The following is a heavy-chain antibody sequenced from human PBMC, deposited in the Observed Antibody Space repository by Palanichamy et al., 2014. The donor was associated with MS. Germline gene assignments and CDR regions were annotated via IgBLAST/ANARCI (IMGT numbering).Heavy chain of an antibody. V-gene: IGHV1-2*02. CDR2: INPNNGGT. D-gene: IGHD6-19*01. Sequence: GASVKVSCKTSGYTFTGHYIHWVRQAPGLGLEWVGCINPNNGGTNYAQNFQGRVTMTRGTSINTAYMELSSLKSDDTAVYYCARDGEEWLAYYFDFWGQGILVTVSS. CDR3: ARDGEEWLAYYFDF. J-gene: IGHJ4*02. CDR1: GYTFTGHY.